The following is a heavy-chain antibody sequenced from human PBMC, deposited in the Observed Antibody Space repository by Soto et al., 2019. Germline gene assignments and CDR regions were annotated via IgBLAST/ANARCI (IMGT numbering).Heavy chain of an antibody. CDR3: ARDAPGAAPY. CDR1: GGSMSSGDYY. Sequence: QVQLQESGPGLVKPSQTLSLTCAVSGGSMSSGDYYWNWIRQHPEKGLEWIGYINYRGSTFYNPSLKSRVTISVDTSKNQFSLKLTSVTAADTATYYCARDAPGAAPYWGQGTLVTVSS. D-gene: IGHD6-13*01. V-gene: IGHV4-31*11. CDR2: INYRGST. J-gene: IGHJ4*02.